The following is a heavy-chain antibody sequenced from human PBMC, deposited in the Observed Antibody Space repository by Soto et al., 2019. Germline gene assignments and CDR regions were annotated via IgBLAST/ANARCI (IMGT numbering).Heavy chain of an antibody. J-gene: IGHJ4*02. Sequence: QVKLVESGGGVVQPGRSLRLSCAASGFTFNNYGMHWVRQAPGKGLEWVAMISYDGSYKYYADSVKGRFTISRDTSKDTLYLQMHCLRAEDTAVYYCADARVGDSHFDFWGQGTLVTVAA. CDR3: ADARVGDSHFDF. D-gene: IGHD3-3*01. V-gene: IGHV3-30*03. CDR1: GFTFNNYG. CDR2: ISYDGSYK.